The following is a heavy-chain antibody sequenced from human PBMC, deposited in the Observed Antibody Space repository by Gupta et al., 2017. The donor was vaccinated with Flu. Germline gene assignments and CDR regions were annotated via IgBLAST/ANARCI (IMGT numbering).Heavy chain of an antibody. D-gene: IGHD2-2*01. CDR2: IYYSGST. Sequence: QVQLQESGPGLVKPSETLSLTCTVSGGSISSYYWSWIRQPPGKGLEWIGYIYYSGSTNYNPSLKSRVTISVDTSKNQFSLKLSSVTAADTAVYYCAREGYGYCSSTSCYYYYGMDVWGQGTTVTVSS. V-gene: IGHV4-59*01. CDR1: GGSISSYY. J-gene: IGHJ6*02. CDR3: AREGYGYCSSTSCYYYYGMDV.